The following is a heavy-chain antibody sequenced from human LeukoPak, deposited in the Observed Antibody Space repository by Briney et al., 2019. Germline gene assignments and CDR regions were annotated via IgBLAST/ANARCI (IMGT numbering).Heavy chain of an antibody. CDR2: IRYDGSNK. J-gene: IGHJ4*02. D-gene: IGHD1-14*01. V-gene: IGHV3-30*02. Sequence: PGGSLRLSCAASGFTFSSYSMNWVRQAPGKGLEWVAFIRYDGSNKYYADSVKGRFTISRDNSKNTLYLQMNSLRAEDTAVFYCALDSGDFWGQGTLVTVSS. CDR1: GFTFSSYS. CDR3: ALDSGDF.